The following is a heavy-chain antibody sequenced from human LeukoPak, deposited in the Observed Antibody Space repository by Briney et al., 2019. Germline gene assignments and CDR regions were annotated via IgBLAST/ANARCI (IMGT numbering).Heavy chain of an antibody. CDR1: GFTFNNHW. CDR2: IKQDGSEK. CDR3: AKPTSGSGSFLIDY. V-gene: IGHV3-7*01. Sequence: GGSLRLSCAASGFTFNNHWMSWVRQAPGKGLEWVANIKQDGSEKYYADSVKGRFTISRDNVKNSLYLQMNSLRAEDTAVYYCAKPTSGSGSFLIDYWGQGTLVTVSS. D-gene: IGHD1-26*01. J-gene: IGHJ4*02.